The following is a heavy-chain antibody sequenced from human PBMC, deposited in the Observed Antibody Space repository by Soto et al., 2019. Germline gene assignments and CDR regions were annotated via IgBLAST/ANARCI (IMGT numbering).Heavy chain of an antibody. CDR2: VYYTGST. CDR1: GGSVSNSSHY. Sequence: PSETLSLTCTVSGGSVSNSSHYWTWIRQPPGKGLEWIGYVYYTGSTNYNPSLHSRVTISVDTSKNQFSLTLSSVTAADTAVYYCARGDGLRSGYSYLNYWGQGTPVTVSS. D-gene: IGHD3-3*01. CDR3: ARGDGLRSGYSYLNY. V-gene: IGHV4-61*01. J-gene: IGHJ4*02.